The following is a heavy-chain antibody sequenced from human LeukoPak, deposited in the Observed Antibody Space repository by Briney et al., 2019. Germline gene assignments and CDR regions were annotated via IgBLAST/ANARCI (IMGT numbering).Heavy chain of an antibody. J-gene: IGHJ4*02. CDR1: GFTFSSYG. CDR3: ASQGDYEILTGYYQTSDRPPYFDY. CDR2: IRSSGGRT. D-gene: IGHD3-9*01. V-gene: IGHV3-23*01. Sequence: PGGSLRLSCAASGFTFSSYGMSWVRQAPGKGLDWVSTIRSSGGRTYYADSAKGRFTISRDNSKNTLYLQMNSLRAEDTAVYYCASQGDYEILTGYYQTSDRPPYFDYWGQGTLVTVSS.